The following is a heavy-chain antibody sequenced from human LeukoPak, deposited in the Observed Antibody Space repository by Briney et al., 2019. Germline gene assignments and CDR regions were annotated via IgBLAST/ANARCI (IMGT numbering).Heavy chain of an antibody. CDR3: ARDLSDILTGPPAHYGMDV. Sequence: ASVKVSCKASGYTFSSYTMNWVRQAPGQGLEWMGWINPNSGGTNYAQKFQGWVTMTRDTSISTAYMELSRLRSDDTAVYYCARDLSDILTGPPAHYGMDVWGQGTTVTVSS. J-gene: IGHJ6*02. CDR1: GYTFSSYT. D-gene: IGHD3-9*01. V-gene: IGHV1-2*04. CDR2: INPNSGGT.